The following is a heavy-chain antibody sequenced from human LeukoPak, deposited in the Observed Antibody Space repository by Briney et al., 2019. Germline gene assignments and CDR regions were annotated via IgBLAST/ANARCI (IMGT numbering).Heavy chain of an antibody. CDR3: VLSYYDSSGQNHIKH. V-gene: IGHV3-53*01. Sequence: PGGSLRLSCAASGFTVSSNYMSWVRQAPGKGLEWVSVIYSGGSTYYADSVKGRFTISRDNSKNTLYLQMNSLRAEDTAVYYCVLSYYDSSGQNHIKHWGQGTLVTVSS. CDR1: GFTVSSNY. CDR2: IYSGGST. D-gene: IGHD3-22*01. J-gene: IGHJ1*01.